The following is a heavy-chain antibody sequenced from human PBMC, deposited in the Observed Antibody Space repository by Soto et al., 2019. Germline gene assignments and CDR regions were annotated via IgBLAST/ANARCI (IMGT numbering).Heavy chain of an antibody. CDR1: GGSFSGYY. D-gene: IGHD5-18*01. CDR3: ARMDTAMALAFDY. V-gene: IGHV4-34*01. Sequence: QVQLQQWGAGLLKPSETLSLTCAVYGGSFSGYYWSWIRQPPGKGLEWIGEINHSGSTNYNQSLKRRVTISVDTSKNQFSLKLSSVTAADTAVYYCARMDTAMALAFDYWGQGTLVTVSS. CDR2: INHSGST. J-gene: IGHJ4*02.